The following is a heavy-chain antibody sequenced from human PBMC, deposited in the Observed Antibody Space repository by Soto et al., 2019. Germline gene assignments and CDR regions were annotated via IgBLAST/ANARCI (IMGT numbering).Heavy chain of an antibody. J-gene: IGHJ4*02. D-gene: IGHD6-19*01. V-gene: IGHV3-20*04. CDR2: INWNGVGT. CDR1: GFIFSDFG. CDR3: ARDRGIAVAGLSQFDF. Sequence: EVQLVESGGRVVRPGGSLRLSCAASGFIFSDFGLSWVRQAPGQGLEWVSGINWNGVGTDYADSVKGRFTISRDNAKTSLYLQMNSLRAEDTALYYCARDRGIAVAGLSQFDFWGQGTLVTVSS.